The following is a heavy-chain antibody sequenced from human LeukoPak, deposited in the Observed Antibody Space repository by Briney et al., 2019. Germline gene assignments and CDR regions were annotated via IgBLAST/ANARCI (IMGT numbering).Heavy chain of an antibody. CDR1: GYTFTVYY. D-gene: IGHD5-24*01. CDR3: ARVGRRLQTYDY. J-gene: IGHJ4*02. V-gene: IGHV1-2*02. Sequence: ASVTVSCTASGYTFTVYYMHWVRQAPGQGLEWMGWINPNSGGTNYAQKFQGRVTMTRDTSISTAYMELSRLRSDDTAVYYCARVGRRLQTYDYWGQGTLVTVSP. CDR2: INPNSGGT.